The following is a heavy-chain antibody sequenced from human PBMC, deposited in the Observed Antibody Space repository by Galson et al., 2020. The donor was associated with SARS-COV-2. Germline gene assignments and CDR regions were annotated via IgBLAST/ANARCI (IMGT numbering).Heavy chain of an antibody. D-gene: IGHD3-3*01. CDR3: ARDPEYDFWSGYYESFDY. CDR1: GFTFSSYW. V-gene: IGHV3-7*01. CDR2: IKQDGSEK. Sequence: QLGESLKISCAASGFTFSSYWMSWVRQAPGKGLEWVANIKQDGSEKYYVDSVKGRFTISRDNAKNSLYLQMNSLRAEDTAVYYCARDPEYDFWSGYYESFDYWGQGTLVTVSS. J-gene: IGHJ4*02.